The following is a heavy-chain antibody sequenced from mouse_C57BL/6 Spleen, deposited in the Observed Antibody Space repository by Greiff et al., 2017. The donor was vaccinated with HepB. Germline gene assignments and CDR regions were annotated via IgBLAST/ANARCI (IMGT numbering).Heavy chain of an antibody. CDR2: IYPGSGNT. J-gene: IGHJ1*03. CDR1: GYSFTSYY. CDR3: ARSVGLWYFDV. Sequence: VQLQQSGPELVKPGASVKISCKASGYSFTSYYIHWVKQRPGQGLEWIGWIYPGSGNTKYNEKFKGKATLTADTSSSTAYMQLSSLTSEDSAVYYCARSVGLWYFDVWGTGTTVTVSS. V-gene: IGHV1-66*01.